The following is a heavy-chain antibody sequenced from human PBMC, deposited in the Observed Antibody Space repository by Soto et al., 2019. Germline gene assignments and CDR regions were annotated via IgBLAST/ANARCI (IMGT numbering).Heavy chain of an antibody. J-gene: IGHJ3*02. Sequence: QLQLQESGSGLVKPSQTLSLTCAVSGGSISSGGYSWSWIRQPPGKGLEWIGYIYHSGSTYYNPSLKSRVTISVDRSKNQFSLKLSSVTAADTAVYYCARSREEVVTPGDAAFDIWGQGTMVTVSS. CDR2: IYHSGST. CDR1: GGSISSGGYS. D-gene: IGHD2-15*01. CDR3: ARSREEVVTPGDAAFDI. V-gene: IGHV4-30-2*01.